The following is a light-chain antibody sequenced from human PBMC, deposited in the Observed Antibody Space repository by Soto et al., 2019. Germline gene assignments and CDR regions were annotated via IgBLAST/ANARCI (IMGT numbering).Light chain of an antibody. CDR3: TSYGGGYNYV. CDR1: STDVGGYNY. V-gene: IGLV2-8*01. CDR2: EVS. J-gene: IGLJ1*01. Sequence: QSVLTQPPSAAGSPGQSVTISSTGTSTDVGGYNYVSWYQQYPGKAPKLMIYEVSKRPSGVPDRFSGSKSGNTASLTVSGLQAEDEADYYCTSYGGGYNYVFGTGTKVTVL.